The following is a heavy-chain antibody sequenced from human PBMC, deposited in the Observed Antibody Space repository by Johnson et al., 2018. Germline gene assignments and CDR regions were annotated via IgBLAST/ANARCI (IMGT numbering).Heavy chain of an antibody. D-gene: IGHD3-9*01. CDR2: ISYDGSNK. CDR1: GFTFSTYG. CDR3: AKDGRLLRYFGWAFIFQH. V-gene: IGHV3-30*18. J-gene: IGHJ1*01. Sequence: QVQLVQSGGGVVQXGRSLRLSCAASGFTFSTYGLLWVRQAQGKGLEWVAVISYDGSNKYYADSVKGRFPISRNNSKHTLYLQMNSRRAEDTAVYNCAKDGRLLRYFGWAFIFQHWGQGTLVTVSS.